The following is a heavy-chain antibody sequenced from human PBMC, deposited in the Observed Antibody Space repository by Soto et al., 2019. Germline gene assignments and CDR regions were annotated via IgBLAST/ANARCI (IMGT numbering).Heavy chain of an antibody. CDR3: GKASAAHNGVVVSSPRAAAFDF. CDR1: GFSFDIYA. D-gene: IGHD2-15*01. CDR2: ISGSGATT. V-gene: IGHV3-23*01. Sequence: GGSLRLSCTASGFSFDIYAMNWVRKAPGKGPEWIAVISGSGATTYHADSGKGRFTISRDNSKNALFVNMANLRAEDTAVYYCGKASAAHNGVVVSSPRAAAFDFWGRGTLFTVSS. J-gene: IGHJ4*02.